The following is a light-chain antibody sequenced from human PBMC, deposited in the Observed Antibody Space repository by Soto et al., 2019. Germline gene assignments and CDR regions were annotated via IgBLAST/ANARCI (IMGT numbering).Light chain of an antibody. J-gene: IGKJ4*01. CDR1: QSVSSF. CDR3: QQRSSWPT. V-gene: IGKV3-11*01. Sequence: IVLTQSPATLSLSPGERATLSCRASQSVSSFLAWYQQKPGQAPRLLIYDASNRATGIPARFSGSGSGTDFTLSISSLEAEDSAVYYCQQRSSWPTFGGGIKVEIK. CDR2: DAS.